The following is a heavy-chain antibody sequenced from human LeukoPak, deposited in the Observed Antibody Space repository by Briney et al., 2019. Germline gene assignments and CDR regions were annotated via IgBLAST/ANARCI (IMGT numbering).Heavy chain of an antibody. V-gene: IGHV3-48*03. D-gene: IGHD1-26*01. CDR3: ASGRGSYSPDY. CDR2: LSSSGNA. J-gene: IGHJ4*02. CDR1: GFSFSDHE. Sequence: PGGSLRLSCAASGFSFSDHEMNWVRQAPGKGLEWVSYLSSSGNAYYADSVKGRFTISRDNSKNSLYLQMTSLRAEDTAVYYCASGRGSYSPDYWGQGTLVTVS.